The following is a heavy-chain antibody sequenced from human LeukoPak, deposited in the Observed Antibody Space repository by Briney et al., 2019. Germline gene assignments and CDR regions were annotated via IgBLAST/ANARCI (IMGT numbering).Heavy chain of an antibody. CDR1: GGSISRYY. Sequence: SETLSLTWTVAGGSISRYYWSWIRQPPGKGLEWVGYIYYSGSTNYNPSLQSRISISVDTSKNQFSLKLSSVTAADTAVYYCARTTEGGYTYNYFYYYYMDVWGKGTTVTISS. CDR3: ARTTEGGYTYNYFYYYYMDV. CDR2: IYYSGST. D-gene: IGHD5-18*01. J-gene: IGHJ6*03. V-gene: IGHV4-59*01.